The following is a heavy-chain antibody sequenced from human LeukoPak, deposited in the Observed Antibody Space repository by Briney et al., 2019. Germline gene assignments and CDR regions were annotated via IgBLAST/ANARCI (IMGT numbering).Heavy chain of an antibody. J-gene: IGHJ6*02. CDR2: IYYSGST. V-gene: IGHV4-59*01. CDR3: ARDHGDYSSYYYYGMDV. D-gene: IGHD4-17*01. CDR1: GGSISSYY. Sequence: SETLSLTCTVSGGSISSYYWSWIRQPPGKGLEWIGYIYYSGSTNYNPSLKSRVTISVDTSKNQFSLKLSSVTAADTAVYYCARDHGDYSSYYYYGMDVLGQGTTVTVSS.